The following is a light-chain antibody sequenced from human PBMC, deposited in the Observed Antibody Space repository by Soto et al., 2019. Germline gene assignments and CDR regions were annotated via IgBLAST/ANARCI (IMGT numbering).Light chain of an antibody. Sequence: DIQMTQSPSTLSASVGDRVTITCRASQSISSWLAWYQQKPGKAPKLLIYDASSLESGVPSRFSGSGSGTEFTLTIRSLQPDDFATYYCQQYNSYSQTSGQGTKVDIK. CDR2: DAS. V-gene: IGKV1-5*01. CDR3: QQYNSYSQT. J-gene: IGKJ1*01. CDR1: QSISSW.